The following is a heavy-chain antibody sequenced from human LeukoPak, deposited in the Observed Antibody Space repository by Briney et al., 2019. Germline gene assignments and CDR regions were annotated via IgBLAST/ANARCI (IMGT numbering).Heavy chain of an antibody. CDR3: ARDRILDY. CDR1: GYTFTSYG. D-gene: IGHD2-15*01. CDR2: ISAYNGNT. V-gene: IGHV1-18*01. Sequence: ASVKVSCKASGYTFTSYGISWVRQAPGQGLEWMGWISAYNGNTNYAQKLQGRVTMTTDTSTSTAYTALRSLCSNDTAVYYCARDRILDYWGQGTLVTVSS. J-gene: IGHJ4*02.